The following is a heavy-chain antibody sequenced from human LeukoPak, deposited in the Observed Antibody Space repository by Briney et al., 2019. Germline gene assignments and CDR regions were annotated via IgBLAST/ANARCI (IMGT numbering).Heavy chain of an antibody. CDR1: GFTFSQYA. V-gene: IGHV3-23*01. CDR3: AKDGRMPSLLWFGELPYYFDD. D-gene: IGHD3-10*01. Sequence: SGWALLLSCLAFGFTFSQYAMSWVRQAPGQGLDWVSAIGGICGRTFYADSVKGRFTISRDNSKNTLYLQMNSLRAEGQAVFYCAKDGRMPSLLWFGELPYYFDDWGQGTLATVSS. CDR2: IGGICGRT. J-gene: IGHJ4*02.